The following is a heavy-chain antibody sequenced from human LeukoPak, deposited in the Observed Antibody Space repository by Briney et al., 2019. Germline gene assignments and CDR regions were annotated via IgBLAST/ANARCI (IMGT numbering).Heavy chain of an antibody. Sequence: GGSLRLSCAASGFTFSSYSMNWVRQAPGKGLEWVSYISSSSSYIYYADSVKGRFTISRDNAKNSLYLQMNSLRAEDTAVYYCASPNPRIAARPYYHYYMDVWGKGTTVTVSS. CDR2: ISSSSSYI. D-gene: IGHD6-6*01. V-gene: IGHV3-21*05. CDR1: GFTFSSYS. CDR3: ASPNPRIAARPYYHYYMDV. J-gene: IGHJ6*03.